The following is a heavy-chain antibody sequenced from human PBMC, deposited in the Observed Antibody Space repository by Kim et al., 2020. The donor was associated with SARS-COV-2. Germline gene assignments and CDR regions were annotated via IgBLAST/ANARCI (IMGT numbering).Heavy chain of an antibody. D-gene: IGHD3-10*01. CDR2: IWYSGSNK. J-gene: IGHJ4*02. CDR1: GFTFSSYG. CDR3: AKDRNYYGSGSKSFDY. Sequence: GGSLRLSCAASGFTFSSYGMHWVRQAPGKGLEWVAAIWYSGSNKYYADSVKGRFTISRDNSKNTLYLQMNSLRAEDTAVYYCAKDRNYYGSGSKSFDYWGQGTLVTVSS. V-gene: IGHV3-33*06.